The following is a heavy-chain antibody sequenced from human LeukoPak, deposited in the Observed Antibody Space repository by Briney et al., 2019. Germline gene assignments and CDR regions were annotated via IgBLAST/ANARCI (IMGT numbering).Heavy chain of an antibody. CDR2: VHYSGVT. CDR1: SRSIRTHY. J-gene: IGHJ4*02. CDR3: APDQSEFDY. Sequence: SETLSLTCTIASRSIRTHYWTWLRQPPGKGLEWIGYVHYSGVTDYNPSLGIRVTISLDTSKSQFSLELRSVTAADTAVYYCAPDQSEFDYWGQGTLVTVSP. V-gene: IGHV4-59*11.